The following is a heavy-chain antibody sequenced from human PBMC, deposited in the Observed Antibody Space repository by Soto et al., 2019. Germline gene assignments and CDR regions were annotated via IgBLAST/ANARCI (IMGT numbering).Heavy chain of an antibody. V-gene: IGHV3-30*03. D-gene: IGHD5-18*01. CDR1: GFTFSSYG. Sequence: GGSLRLSCAASGFTFSSYGMHWVRQAPGKGLEWVAVISYDGSNKYYADSVKGRFTISRDNSKNTLYLQMNSLRAEDTAVYYCATLFYPAMANWFDPCCQGPLLTVSS. CDR3: ATLFYPAMANWFDP. CDR2: ISYDGSNK. J-gene: IGHJ5*02.